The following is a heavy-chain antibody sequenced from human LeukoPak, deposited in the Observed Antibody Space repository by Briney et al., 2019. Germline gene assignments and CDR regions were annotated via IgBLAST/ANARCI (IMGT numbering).Heavy chain of an antibody. D-gene: IGHD5-18*01. CDR2: INPNSGGT. CDR3: ARDHHTAMHY. Sequence: ASVKVSCKASGYTFTGYYMHWVRQAPGQGLEWMGWINPNSGGTNYAQKFQGRVTMTGDTSISTAYMELSRLRSDDTAVYYCARDHHTAMHYWGQGTLVTVSS. CDR1: GYTFTGYY. J-gene: IGHJ4*02. V-gene: IGHV1-2*02.